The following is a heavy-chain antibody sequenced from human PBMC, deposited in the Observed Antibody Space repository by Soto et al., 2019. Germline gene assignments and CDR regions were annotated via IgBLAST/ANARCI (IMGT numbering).Heavy chain of an antibody. D-gene: IGHD3-16*01. J-gene: IGHJ6*02. V-gene: IGHV6-1*01. CDR3: AGVVWFRGMDV. CDR1: GDSVSSSSAA. CDR2: TYYRSKWIH. Sequence: PSQTLSLTGDISGDSVSSSSAAWNWIRQSPSRGLEWLGRTYYRSKWIHEYTVSMESRITINPDTSKNQFSLHIYSVTPEDMAVYYCAGVVWFRGMDVWGQGTPVTVSS.